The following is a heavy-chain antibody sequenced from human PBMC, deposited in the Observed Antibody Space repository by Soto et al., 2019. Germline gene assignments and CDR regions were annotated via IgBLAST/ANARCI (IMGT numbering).Heavy chain of an antibody. V-gene: IGHV3-7*02. CDR2: TKPDETET. D-gene: IGHD4-4*01. J-gene: IGHJ4*02. Sequence: PGGSLRLSCTTSGLAFGTYWVAWVRQAPGKGLEWVGNTKPDETETYYAGSVEGRFTISRDNAKSSLYLQMDSLRVEDTAVYYCATIGDVTFHYWGQGTPVTVSS. CDR1: GLAFGTYW. CDR3: ATIGDVTFHY.